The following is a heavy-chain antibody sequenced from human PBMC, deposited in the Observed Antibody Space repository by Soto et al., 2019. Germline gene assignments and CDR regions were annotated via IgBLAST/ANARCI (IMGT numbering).Heavy chain of an antibody. CDR2: ISAYNGNT. CDR1: GYTFTSYG. Sequence: ASAKVSFKASGYTFTSYGISWVRQAPGQGLEWMGWISAYNGNTNYAQKRQGRVTMTTDTSTSTAYMELRSLRVEDTAVYYCAKVKKDFWCDYRVDVPDYWGQGALVTVSS. V-gene: IGHV1-18*04. J-gene: IGHJ4*02. CDR3: AKVKKDFWCDYRVDVPDY. D-gene: IGHD3-3*01.